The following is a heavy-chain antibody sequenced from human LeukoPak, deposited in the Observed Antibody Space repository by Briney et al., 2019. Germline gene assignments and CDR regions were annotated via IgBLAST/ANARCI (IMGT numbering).Heavy chain of an antibody. CDR2: IYYSGST. Sequence: NPSETLSLTCTVSGGSISRGGYYWSWIRQHPGKGLEWIGYIYYSGSTYYNPSLKSRVTISVDTSKNQFSLKLSSVTAADTAVYYCARDKRGGWFGDQYGMDVWGQGTTVTVSS. V-gene: IGHV4-31*03. CDR1: GGSISRGGYY. CDR3: ARDKRGGWFGDQYGMDV. J-gene: IGHJ6*02. D-gene: IGHD3-10*01.